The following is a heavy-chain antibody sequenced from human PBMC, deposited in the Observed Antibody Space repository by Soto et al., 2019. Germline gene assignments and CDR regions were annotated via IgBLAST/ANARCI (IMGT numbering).Heavy chain of an antibody. CDR2: IYYSGST. D-gene: IGHD6-13*01. V-gene: IGHV4-30-4*01. J-gene: IGHJ4*02. Sequence: PSETLSLTCTVSGGSIGSGDYYWSWIRQPPGKGLEWIGSIYYSGSTYYNPSLKSRVTISVDTSKNQFSLKLNSVTAADTAVYYCASRHSSPYFEYWGQGTLVTVSS. CDR3: ASRHSSPYFEY. CDR1: GGSIGSGDYY.